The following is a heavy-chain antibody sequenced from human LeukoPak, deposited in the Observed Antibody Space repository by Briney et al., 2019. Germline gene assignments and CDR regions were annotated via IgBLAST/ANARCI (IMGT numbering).Heavy chain of an antibody. CDR1: GYTFTSYY. J-gene: IGHJ4*02. D-gene: IGHD1-1*01. Sequence: ASVKVSCKASGYTFTSYYMHWVRQAPGQGLEWMGIINPSGGSTSYAQKFQSRVTMTRDTSTSTVYMELSSLRSEDTAVYYCARETRTTGTDYPAYFDYWRQGTLVTVSS. CDR3: ARETRTTGTDYPAYFDY. CDR2: INPSGGST. V-gene: IGHV1-46*01.